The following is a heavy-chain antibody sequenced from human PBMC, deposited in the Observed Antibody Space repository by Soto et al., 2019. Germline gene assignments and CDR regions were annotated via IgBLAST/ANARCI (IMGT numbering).Heavy chain of an antibody. J-gene: IGHJ6*02. CDR1: GFTFSSYG. D-gene: IGHD3-22*01. CDR2: ISYDGSNK. V-gene: IGHV3-30*18. Sequence: LRLSCAASGFTFSSYGMHWVRQAPGKGLEWVAVISYDGSNKYYADSVKGRFTISRDNSKNTLYLQMNSLRAEDTAVYYCAKEVGGYYDSSGYNYYYYYGMDVWGQGTTVTVSS. CDR3: AKEVGGYYDSSGYNYYYYYGMDV.